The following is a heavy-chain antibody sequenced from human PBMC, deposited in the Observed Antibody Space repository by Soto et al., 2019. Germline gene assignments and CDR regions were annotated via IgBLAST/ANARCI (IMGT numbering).Heavy chain of an antibody. CDR3: ASLKTYYDILTGYQPYGAFDI. D-gene: IGHD3-9*01. CDR2: ISSSSSYI. J-gene: IGHJ3*02. V-gene: IGHV3-21*01. Sequence: AGGSLRLSCAASGFTFSSYSMNWVRQAPGKGLEWVSSISSSSSYIYYADSVEGRFTISRDNAKNSLYLQMNSLRAEDTAVYYCASLKTYYDILTGYQPYGAFDIWGQGTMVTVS. CDR1: GFTFSSYS.